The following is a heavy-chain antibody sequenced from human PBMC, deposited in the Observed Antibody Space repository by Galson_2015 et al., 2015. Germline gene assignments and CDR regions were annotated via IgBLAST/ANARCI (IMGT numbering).Heavy chain of an antibody. Sequence: SLRLSCAASGFTFSTNDMHWVRQATGRGLEWVSAIGTTGDTYYAGSVRGRFTISRENAKNSLYLQMNSLRDGDTAVYYCARGHMGAAAGPDDAFDIWGQGTMVTVSS. CDR3: ARGHMGAAAGPDDAFDI. D-gene: IGHD6-13*01. J-gene: IGHJ3*02. CDR2: IGTTGDT. CDR1: GFTFSTND. V-gene: IGHV3-13*01.